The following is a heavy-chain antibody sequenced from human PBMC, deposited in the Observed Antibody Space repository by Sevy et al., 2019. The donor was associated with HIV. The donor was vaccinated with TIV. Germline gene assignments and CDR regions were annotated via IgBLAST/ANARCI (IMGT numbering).Heavy chain of an antibody. J-gene: IGHJ6*02. CDR3: AGGLAAITGYYYGLDV. D-gene: IGHD1-26*01. CDR2: ISYDGSKK. Sequence: GGSLRLSCAASGFTFSNYSMNWVRQAPGKGLEWVAHISYDGSKKYYEDSVKGRFTISRDNSKNTLYLQMNSLRGEDTAFYYCAGGLAAITGYYYGLDVWGQGTTVTVSS. V-gene: IGHV3-30*04. CDR1: GFTFSNYS.